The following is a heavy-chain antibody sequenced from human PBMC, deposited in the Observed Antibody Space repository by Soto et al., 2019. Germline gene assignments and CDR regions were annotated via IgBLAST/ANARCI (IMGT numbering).Heavy chain of an antibody. V-gene: IGHV1-8*01. CDR1: GYTFTSYD. Sequence: QVQLVQSGAEVKKPGASVKVSCKASGYTFTSYDINWVRQATGQGLEWMGWMNPNSGNTAYAQKFQGRITMTSNTARTTAYRERSSRRPEDTAVCDCARARSGGGGNWFDPWGQGTLVTVSS. J-gene: IGHJ5*02. CDR2: MNPNSGNT. D-gene: IGHD3-10*01. CDR3: ARARSGGGGNWFDP.